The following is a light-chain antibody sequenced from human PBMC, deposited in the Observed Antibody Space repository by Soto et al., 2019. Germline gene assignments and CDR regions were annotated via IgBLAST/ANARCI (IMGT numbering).Light chain of an antibody. V-gene: IGKV3-15*01. CDR3: QQYTNWPPMYT. CDR1: QSVSSY. Sequence: EIVLTQSPATLSLSPGEGATLSCRASQSVSSYLAWYQQKPGQAPRLLIFGASTRATGVPVRFSGSGSGTEFTLTISSLQSEDFAVYYCQQYTNWPPMYTFGQGTKVDIK. CDR2: GAS. J-gene: IGKJ2*01.